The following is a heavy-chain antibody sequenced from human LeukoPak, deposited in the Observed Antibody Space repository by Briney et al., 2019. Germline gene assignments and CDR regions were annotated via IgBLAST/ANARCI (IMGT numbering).Heavy chain of an antibody. J-gene: IGHJ4*02. Sequence: SETLSLTCTVSGGSISSYYWSWVRQPPGKGLEWIGYIYYSGSTNYNPSLKSRVTIPVDTSKNQFSLKLSSVTAADTAVYYCARVLQPLLYFDYWGQGTLVTVSS. CDR1: GGSISSYY. V-gene: IGHV4-59*01. D-gene: IGHD1-26*01. CDR3: ARVLQPLLYFDY. CDR2: IYYSGST.